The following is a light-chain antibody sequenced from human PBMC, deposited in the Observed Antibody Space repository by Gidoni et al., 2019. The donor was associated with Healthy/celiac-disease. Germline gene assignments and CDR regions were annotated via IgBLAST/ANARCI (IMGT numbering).Light chain of an antibody. Sequence: SVLTPPPSASGTPGQRVTISCSGSSSNIGSNYVYWYQQLPGTAPKLLISRNNQRPSGVPDRFSGSKSGTSASLAISGLRSEDEADYYCAAWDDSLSGRVFGGGTKLTVL. J-gene: IGLJ3*02. CDR2: RNN. CDR1: SSNIGSNY. CDR3: AAWDDSLSGRV. V-gene: IGLV1-47*01.